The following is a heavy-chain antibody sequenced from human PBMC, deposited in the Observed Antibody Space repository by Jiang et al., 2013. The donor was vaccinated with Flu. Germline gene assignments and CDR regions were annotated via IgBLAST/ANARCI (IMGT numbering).Heavy chain of an antibody. Sequence: GAEVKKPGASVKVSCKASGYTFTSYAMHWVRQAPGQRLEWMGWINAGNGNTKYSQKFQGRVTITRDTSASTAYMELSSLRSEDTAVYYCARARGRRGMTTVTTYNWFDPWGQGTLVTVSS. J-gene: IGHJ5*02. D-gene: IGHD4-17*01. V-gene: IGHV1-3*01. CDR3: ARARGRRGMTTVTTYNWFDP. CDR1: GYTFTSYA. CDR2: INAGNGNT.